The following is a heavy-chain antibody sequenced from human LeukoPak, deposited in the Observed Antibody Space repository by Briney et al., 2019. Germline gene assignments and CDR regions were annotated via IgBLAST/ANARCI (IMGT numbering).Heavy chain of an antibody. CDR2: MYLGGTT. J-gene: IGHJ4*02. V-gene: IGHV4-4*02. CDR3: AGLVGRYSSGLYYYYFDY. CDR1: GDSINSLDL. Sequence: PSETLSLTCTVSGDSINSLDLWSWVRQPPGKGLEWIGEMYLGGTTPTNPSVKSRVTISINKSKNQFFLNLSSVTAADTAVYYCAGLVGRYSSGLYYYYFDYWGQGTLVTVSS. D-gene: IGHD3-22*01.